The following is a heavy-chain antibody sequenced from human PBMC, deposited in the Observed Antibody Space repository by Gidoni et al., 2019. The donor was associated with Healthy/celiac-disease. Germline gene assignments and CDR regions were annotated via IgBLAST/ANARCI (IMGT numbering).Heavy chain of an antibody. V-gene: IGHV3-23*01. Sequence: EVQLLESGGGLVQPGGSLRLYCASSGFTFSRSAMSWVRQAPGKGLEWVSAISGSGGSTYYADSVKGRFTISRDNSKNTLYLQMNSLRAEDTAVYYCAKDPGYYYDSSSNAFDIWGQGTMVTVSS. CDR1: GFTFSRSA. J-gene: IGHJ3*02. CDR2: ISGSGGST. CDR3: AKDPGYYYDSSSNAFDI. D-gene: IGHD3-22*01.